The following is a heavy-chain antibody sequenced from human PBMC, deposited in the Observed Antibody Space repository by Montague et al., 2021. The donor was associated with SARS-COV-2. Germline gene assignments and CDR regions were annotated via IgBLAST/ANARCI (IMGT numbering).Heavy chain of an antibody. CDR2: INHGGST. J-gene: IGHJ6*03. Sequence: SETLSLTCAVHGTSFSGYYWNWIRQPPGKGLEWIGEINHGGSTKYSPSLKSRLTISADTSKNQFSLKLTSVPAAGTAVYYCARLRDGVVPSPILGVGPYYSYYYMDVWGRGTTVTVSS. D-gene: IGHD3-10*01. V-gene: IGHV4-34*01. CDR3: ARLRDGVVPSPILGVGPYYSYYYMDV. CDR1: GTSFSGYY.